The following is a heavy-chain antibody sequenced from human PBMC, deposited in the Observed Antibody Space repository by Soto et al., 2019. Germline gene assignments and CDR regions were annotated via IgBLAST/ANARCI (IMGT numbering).Heavy chain of an antibody. CDR3: ARGNYYDSSGYPAWFDP. J-gene: IGHJ5*02. CDR1: GFTFSSYW. D-gene: IGHD3-22*01. CDR2: INSDGSST. V-gene: IGHV3-74*01. Sequence: TGGSLRLSCAASGFTFSSYWMHWVRQAPGKGLVWVSRINSDGSSTSYADSVKGRFTISRDNAKNTLYLQMNSLRAEDTAVYYCARGNYYDSSGYPAWFDPWGQGTLVTVSS.